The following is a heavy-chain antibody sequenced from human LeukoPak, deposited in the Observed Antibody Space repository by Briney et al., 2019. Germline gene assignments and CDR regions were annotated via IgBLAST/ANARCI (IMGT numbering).Heavy chain of an antibody. CDR1: GITLSNYA. CDR3: AKRGVVIRVILVGFHKEAYYFDS. D-gene: IGHD3-22*01. CDR2: ISGSGGGT. J-gene: IGHJ4*02. Sequence: PGGSLRLSCAVSGITLSNYAMSWVRQAPGKRLEWVAGISGSGGGTHYADSVKGRFTISRDNPKNTLYLQMNNLRAGDTAVYFCAKRGVVIRVILVGFHKEAYYFDSWGQGALVTVSS. V-gene: IGHV3-23*01.